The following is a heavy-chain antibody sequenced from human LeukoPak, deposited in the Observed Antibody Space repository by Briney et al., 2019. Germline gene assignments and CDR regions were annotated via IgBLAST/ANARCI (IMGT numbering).Heavy chain of an antibody. CDR3: TRYYYYYYYMDV. V-gene: IGHV4-39*01. CDR2: IYYSGST. CDR1: VDSISRSSYY. Sequence: SETLSLTCNVSVDSISRSSYYWGWIRQPPGKGLEWIGNIYYSGSTYYNPSLKSRVTISVDTSKNQFSLNMSSVTAANTAVYYCTRYYYYYYYMDVWGKGTTVTVSS. J-gene: IGHJ6*03.